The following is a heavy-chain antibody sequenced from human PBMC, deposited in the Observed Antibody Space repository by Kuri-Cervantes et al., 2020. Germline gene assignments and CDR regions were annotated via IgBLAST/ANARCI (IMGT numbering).Heavy chain of an antibody. V-gene: IGHV1-69*05. D-gene: IGHD6-13*01. CDR1: GGTFSSYA. J-gene: IGHJ3*02. CDR3: ARAFHPGIAAAGMTVDAFDI. Sequence: SVKVSCKASGGTFSSYAISWVRQAPGQGLEWMGGIIPIFGTANYAQKFQGWVTMTRDTSISTAYMELSRLRSDDTAVYYCARAFHPGIAAAGMTVDAFDIWGQGTMVTVSS. CDR2: IIPIFGTA.